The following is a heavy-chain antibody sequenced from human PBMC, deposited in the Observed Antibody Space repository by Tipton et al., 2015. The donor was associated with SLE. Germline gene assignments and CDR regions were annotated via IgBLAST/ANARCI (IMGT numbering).Heavy chain of an antibody. Sequence: SLRLSCAASKFTFDDYAMHWVRQAPGKGLEWVSGISWNGGTIGYADSVKGRFTMSRDNSKNTLSLQMNSLRAEDTAVYYCARDGGVNMVRGVIGYYFDYWGQGTLVTVSS. CDR3: ARDGGVNMVRGVIGYYFDY. CDR2: ISWNGGTI. D-gene: IGHD3-10*01. CDR1: KFTFDDYA. V-gene: IGHV3-9*01. J-gene: IGHJ4*02.